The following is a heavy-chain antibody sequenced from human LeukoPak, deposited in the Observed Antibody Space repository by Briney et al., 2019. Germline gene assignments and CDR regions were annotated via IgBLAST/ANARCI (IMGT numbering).Heavy chain of an antibody. J-gene: IGHJ6*02. CDR1: GFTFSSYA. V-gene: IGHV3-66*04. Sequence: GGSLRLSCAASGFTFSSYAMSWVRQAPGKGLEWVSVIYCGGSTYYPDAVKGRFTSSKGNSNNTLLLQMNSLRAEDTAVYYCASQGLVYDILTSYPFPGGMDVWGQGTTVTVSS. D-gene: IGHD3-9*01. CDR3: ASQGLVYDILTSYPFPGGMDV. CDR2: IYCGGST.